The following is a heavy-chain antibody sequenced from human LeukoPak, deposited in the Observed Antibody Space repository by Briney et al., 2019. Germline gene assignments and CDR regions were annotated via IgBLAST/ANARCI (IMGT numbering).Heavy chain of an antibody. CDR1: GFTFSSYS. CDR2: ISSSSNYI. CDR3: ARGPRYNWNSNYFPFDY. Sequence: GGSLRLSCAASGFTFSSYSMNWVRQAPGKGLEWVSFISSSSNYIYYADSVKGRFTISRDNSKNTLYLQMNSLRGEDTAVYYCARGPRYNWNSNYFPFDYWGQGTLVTVSS. D-gene: IGHD1-7*01. V-gene: IGHV3-21*01. J-gene: IGHJ4*02.